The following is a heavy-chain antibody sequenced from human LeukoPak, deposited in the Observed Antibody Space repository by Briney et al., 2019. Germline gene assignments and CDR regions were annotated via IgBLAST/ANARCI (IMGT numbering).Heavy chain of an antibody. CDR1: GYTFTGYY. Sequence: GASVKVSCKASGYTFTGYYMHWVRQAPGQGLEWMGWINPNSGGTNYAQKFQGRVTMTRDTSISTAYMELSRLRSDDTAVYYCVSHRYNTSSGVDYWGQGTLVTVSS. V-gene: IGHV1-2*02. CDR3: VSHRYNTSSGVDY. D-gene: IGHD6-6*01. CDR2: INPNSGGT. J-gene: IGHJ4*02.